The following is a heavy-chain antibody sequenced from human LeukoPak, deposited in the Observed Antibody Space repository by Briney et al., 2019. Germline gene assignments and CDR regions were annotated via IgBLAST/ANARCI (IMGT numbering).Heavy chain of an antibody. J-gene: IGHJ5*02. V-gene: IGHV3-48*01. CDR3: GGDGTEAHLATDH. Sequence: GGSLRLSCAGSGFSFSSHDFHWVRQAPGKGLGWVSYISRSSNTIYYIDSVKGRFTVSRDNAKNSLYLQMSNLRADDTAVYYCGGDGTEAHLATDHWGQGTLVTVSS. D-gene: IGHD1-26*01. CDR1: GFSFSSHD. CDR2: ISRSSNTI.